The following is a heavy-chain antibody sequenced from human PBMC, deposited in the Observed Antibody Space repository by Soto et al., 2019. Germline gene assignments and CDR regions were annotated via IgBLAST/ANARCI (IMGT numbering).Heavy chain of an antibody. CDR3: ASCVSTACYPPWGLQFFDL. Sequence: KTSETLSLTCTVSGASISTDDSYWSWIRQPPGKGLEWIGYMSYSGTYYNPSLKSRLTTSLDRSKNQFSLTLRSVTAADAAVYYCASCVSTACYPPWGLQFFDLWGQGSLVTVSS. D-gene: IGHD2-2*01. CDR1: GASISTDDSY. V-gene: IGHV4-30-4*01. CDR2: MSYSGT. J-gene: IGHJ4*02.